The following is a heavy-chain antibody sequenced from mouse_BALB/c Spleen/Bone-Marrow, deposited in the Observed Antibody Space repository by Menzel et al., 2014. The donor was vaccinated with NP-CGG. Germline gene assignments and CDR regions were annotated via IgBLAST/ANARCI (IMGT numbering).Heavy chain of an antibody. CDR3: ARGLWGNYYFDY. V-gene: IGHV1S29*02. D-gene: IGHD2-1*01. CDR2: IYPYNGVT. Sequence: VQLQHPGPELVKPGASVKMSCEASGYTFTDYNIHWVKQSHGKSLEWIGYIYPYNGVTGYNQKFKTKATLTVDNSSITAYMELRSLTSEDSAVYYCARGLWGNYYFDYWGQGTTLTVSS. CDR1: GYTFTDYN. J-gene: IGHJ2*01.